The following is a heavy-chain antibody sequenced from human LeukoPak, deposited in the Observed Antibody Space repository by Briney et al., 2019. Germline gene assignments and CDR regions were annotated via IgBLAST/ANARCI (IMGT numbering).Heavy chain of an antibody. D-gene: IGHD3-22*01. J-gene: IGHJ4*02. V-gene: IGHV3-48*03. CDR1: GFTFSSYE. CDR3: ARGKKSYYDSSGDY. CDR2: ISSSGSTI. Sequence: SGGSLRLSCAASGFTFSSYEMNWVRQAPGKGLEWVSYISSSGSTIYYADSVKGRFTISRDNAKNSLYLQMNSLRAEDTAVYYCARGKKSYYDSSGDYWGQGTLVTVSS.